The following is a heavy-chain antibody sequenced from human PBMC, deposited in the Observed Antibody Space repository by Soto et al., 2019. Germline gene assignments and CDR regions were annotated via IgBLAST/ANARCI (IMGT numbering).Heavy chain of an antibody. CDR1: GFTFSSYA. Sequence: VSLRLSCAASGFTFSSYAMSWVRQAPGKGLEWVSAISGSGGSTYYADSVKGRFTISRDNSKNTLYLQMNSLRAEDTAVYYCAKDSGLLRYFDWFSTGFDYWGQGTLVTVSS. J-gene: IGHJ4*02. V-gene: IGHV3-23*01. CDR3: AKDSGLLRYFDWFSTGFDY. D-gene: IGHD3-9*01. CDR2: ISGSGGST.